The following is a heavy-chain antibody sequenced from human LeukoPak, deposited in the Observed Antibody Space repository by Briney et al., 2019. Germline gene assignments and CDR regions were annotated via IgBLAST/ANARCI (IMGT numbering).Heavy chain of an antibody. D-gene: IGHD4-17*01. J-gene: IGHJ6*02. CDR2: INPNSGGT. CDR3: ARENTVNYYYGMDV. Sequence: ASVKVSCKASGYTFTGYYMQWVRQAPGQGLEWMGWINPNSGGTNYAQKFQGRVTMTRDTSISTAYMEPRRLSSDDTAVYYCARENTVNYYYGMDVWGQGTTVTVSS. V-gene: IGHV1-2*02. CDR1: GYTFTGYY.